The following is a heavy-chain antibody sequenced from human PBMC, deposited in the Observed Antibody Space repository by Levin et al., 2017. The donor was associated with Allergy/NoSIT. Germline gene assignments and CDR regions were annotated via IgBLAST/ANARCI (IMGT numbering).Heavy chain of an antibody. CDR3: VRDWTYAFDI. D-gene: IGHD3/OR15-3a*01. CDR1: GFRFSDYA. CDR2: IHSSTSTI. J-gene: IGHJ3*02. V-gene: IGHV3-48*02. Sequence: GESLKISCAASGFRFSDYAMNWVRQAPGKGLEWVSHIHSSTSTIGYADSVKGRFTISRDNAKDSLYLQMNSLRDEDTAVYYCVRDWTYAFDIWGQGTMVTVSS.